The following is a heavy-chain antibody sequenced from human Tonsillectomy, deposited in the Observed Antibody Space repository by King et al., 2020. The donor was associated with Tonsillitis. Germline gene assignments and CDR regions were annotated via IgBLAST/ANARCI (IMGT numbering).Heavy chain of an antibody. J-gene: IGHJ4*02. CDR2: IYFSGYT. V-gene: IGHV4-39*01. CDR3: ARAVGYGPLYYFDY. D-gene: IGHD5-18*01. CDR1: GDSISSNSYY. Sequence: LQLQESGPGLVKPSETLSLTCTVSGDSISSNSYYWGWIRQPPGKGLEWIASIYFSGYTYYNPSLKSRVTISVDTSKSQFSLKLSSVPAADTAVYYCARAVGYGPLYYFDYWGQGALVTVSS.